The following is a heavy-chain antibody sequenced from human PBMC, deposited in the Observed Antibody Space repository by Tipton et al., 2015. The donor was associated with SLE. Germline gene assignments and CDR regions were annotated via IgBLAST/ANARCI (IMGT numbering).Heavy chain of an antibody. CDR2: MYVSGDF. CDR1: GGSITSSSYS. CDR3: ARAFRETRTYYYYYVDV. V-gene: IGHV4-61*09. D-gene: IGHD3-10*01. J-gene: IGHJ6*03. Sequence: TLSLTCSVSGGSITSSSYSWSWIRQPAGKGLEWIGHMYVSGDFGYNPSLKSRVTMSIDMSKNQFSLKVSSVTAADTAVYYCARAFRETRTYYYYYVDVWGKGTTVTVSS.